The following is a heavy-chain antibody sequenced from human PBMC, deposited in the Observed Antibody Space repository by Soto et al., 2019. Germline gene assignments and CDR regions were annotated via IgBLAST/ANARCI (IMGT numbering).Heavy chain of an antibody. CDR1: GAPLSSGGYF. CDR2: IYYSGGT. D-gene: IGHD1-1*01. Sequence: PSETLSLTCTLSGAPLSSGGYFWTWMRQPPGKGLEWLGYIYYSGGTNYNPSLKGRVTISLDKSKSQFSLKLRSVTAADTAVYYCTREQSDDNYFDPWGQGTLVTVSS. J-gene: IGHJ5*02. CDR3: TREQSDDNYFDP. V-gene: IGHV4-61*08.